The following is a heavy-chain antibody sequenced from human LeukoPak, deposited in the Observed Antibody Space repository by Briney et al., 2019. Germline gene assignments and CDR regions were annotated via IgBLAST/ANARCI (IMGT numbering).Heavy chain of an antibody. V-gene: IGHV1-2*02. CDR2: INPNSGGT. D-gene: IGHD1-1*01. CDR3: ARGQFLLERNWFDP. J-gene: IGHJ5*02. CDR1: GYTFTGYY. Sequence: ASVKVSCKASGYTFTGYYMHWVRQAPGQGLEWMGWINPNSGGTNYAQKFQGRVTMTRDTSISTAYMELSRLRSDDTAVYYCARGQFLLERNWFDPWGQGTLVTVSS.